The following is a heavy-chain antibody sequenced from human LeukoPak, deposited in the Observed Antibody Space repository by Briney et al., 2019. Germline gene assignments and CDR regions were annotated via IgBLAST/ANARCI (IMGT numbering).Heavy chain of an antibody. V-gene: IGHV4-31*03. CDR2: INYSGTT. D-gene: IGHD3-22*01. J-gene: IGHJ5*02. Sequence: SETLSLTCTVSGGSISSGGYFWSWIRQHPEKGLEGMGNINYSGTTYYSPSLKSRVTISVDTSKNQFSLNLSSVTAADTAVYYCARYFYDSSGYYVSWFDPWGQGTLVTVSS. CDR3: ARYFYDSSGYYVSWFDP. CDR1: GGSISSGGYF.